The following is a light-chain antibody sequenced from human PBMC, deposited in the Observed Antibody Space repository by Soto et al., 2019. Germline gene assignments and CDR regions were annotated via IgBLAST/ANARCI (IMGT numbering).Light chain of an antibody. CDR3: QQYNNWPRT. V-gene: IGKV3-15*01. CDR1: QSVRSN. J-gene: IGKJ1*01. CDR2: GAS. Sequence: EIVMRQFPATLSVSPGERATLSCRASQSVRSNLAWYQQKPGQAPRLLIYGASTRATGIPARFSGSGSGTEFTLTISSLQSEDLAVYHCQQYNNWPRTFGQGTKVEIK.